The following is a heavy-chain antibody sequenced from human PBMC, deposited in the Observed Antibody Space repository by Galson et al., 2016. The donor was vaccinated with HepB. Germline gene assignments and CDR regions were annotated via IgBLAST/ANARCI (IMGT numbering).Heavy chain of an antibody. D-gene: IGHD2-21*01. CDR3: ARSQQIVVMSASDAFDI. CDR2: IYPGDSDT. Sequence: QSGAEVKKPGESLKISCKGSGYTFTNYWIGWVRQMPGKGLEWMGIIYPGDSDTRYSPSFQGQVTISADKSISTAYLQWSSLRASDTAMNYCARSQQIVVMSASDAFDIWGQGTLVTVSS. J-gene: IGHJ3*02. CDR1: GYTFTNYW. V-gene: IGHV5-51*01.